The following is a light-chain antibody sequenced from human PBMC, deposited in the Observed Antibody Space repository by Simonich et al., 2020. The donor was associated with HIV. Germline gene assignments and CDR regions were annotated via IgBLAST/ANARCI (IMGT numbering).Light chain of an antibody. Sequence: DIVMTQSPDSLAVSLGERATINCKSSQSVLYSSNNKNYLAWYQQKPGQPPKLLSYWASIRESGVPDRISGSGSGTDFTLTISSLQAEDVAVYYCQQYYSSPWTFGQGTKVEIK. CDR2: WAS. J-gene: IGKJ1*01. CDR1: QSVLYSSNNKNY. CDR3: QQYYSSPWT. V-gene: IGKV4-1*01.